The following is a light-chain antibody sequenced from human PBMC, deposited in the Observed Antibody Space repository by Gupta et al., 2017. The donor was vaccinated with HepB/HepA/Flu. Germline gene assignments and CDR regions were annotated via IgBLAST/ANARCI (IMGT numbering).Light chain of an antibody. CDR3: ATWDDTLSGLYV. CDR1: RSNIGANR. Sequence: QSVLTQPPSASGAPGQRVTISCSGSRSNIGANRVYWYQHLPGAARKLLIYKTDQRPSGVPDRCSGSKSDTSASLTIXGLXSEDEGXYHCATWDDTLSGLYVFGTGTTVTXL. J-gene: IGLJ1*01. V-gene: IGLV1-47*01. CDR2: KTD.